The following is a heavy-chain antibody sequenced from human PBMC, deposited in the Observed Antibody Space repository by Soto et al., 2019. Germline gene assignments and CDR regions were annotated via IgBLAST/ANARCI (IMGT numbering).Heavy chain of an antibody. CDR1: GGIFNSYG. V-gene: IGHV1-69*01. Sequence: QVHLVQSGAEVKKSGSSVKVSRKTSGGIFNSYGLSWVRQAPGQGPEWMGQIIPTFGSPKYAQKFQGRVTLTADESTNTAYMELSSLTSEDTAIYYCAREKFSNYFDPWGQGTQVTVSS. CDR3: AREKFSNYFDP. J-gene: IGHJ5*02. CDR2: IIPTFGSP.